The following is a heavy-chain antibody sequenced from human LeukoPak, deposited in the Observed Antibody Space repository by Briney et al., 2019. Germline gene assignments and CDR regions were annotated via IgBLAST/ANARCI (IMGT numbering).Heavy chain of an antibody. CDR1: GFTFTSYD. Sequence: PGGSLRLSCAASGFTFTSYDIHWVRQAPGKGLECVAVISYDGSNKYYADSVKGRFTISRDNSKNTLYLQVNSLRTEDTAVYYCAKNIPNCSSTSCPLDYWGQGTLVTVSS. D-gene: IGHD2-2*01. CDR2: ISYDGSNK. V-gene: IGHV3-30*18. J-gene: IGHJ4*02. CDR3: AKNIPNCSSTSCPLDY.